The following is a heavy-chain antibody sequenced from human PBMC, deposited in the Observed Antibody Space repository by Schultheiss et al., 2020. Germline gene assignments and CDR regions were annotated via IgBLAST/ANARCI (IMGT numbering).Heavy chain of an antibody. CDR1: GGSFSGYY. V-gene: IGHV4-34*01. CDR3: ARSRPGDCSSTSCYDYYYYGMDV. J-gene: IGHJ6*02. CDR2: INHSGST. D-gene: IGHD2-2*01. Sequence: GSLRLSCAVYGGSFSGYYWSWIRQPPGKGLEWIGEINHSGSTNYNPSLKSRVTISVDTSKNQFSLKLSSVTAADTAVYYCARSRPGDCSSTSCYDYYYYGMDVWGQGTTVTVSS.